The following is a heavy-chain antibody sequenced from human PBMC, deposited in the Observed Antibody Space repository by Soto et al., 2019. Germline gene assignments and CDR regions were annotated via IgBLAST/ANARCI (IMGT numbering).Heavy chain of an antibody. Sequence: EEQLLESGGGLVQPGGSLRLSCAASGFTFSSYAMTWVRQAPGKGLEWVSALSGSGATTYYADSVKGRFTISRDNSKNTLYLQMNSLRAEDTAVYYCAKPPPYKLVGATPNYNYYGMDVWGQGTTVTVSS. J-gene: IGHJ6*02. CDR3: AKPPPYKLVGATPNYNYYGMDV. CDR2: LSGSGATT. D-gene: IGHD2-15*01. V-gene: IGHV3-23*01. CDR1: GFTFSSYA.